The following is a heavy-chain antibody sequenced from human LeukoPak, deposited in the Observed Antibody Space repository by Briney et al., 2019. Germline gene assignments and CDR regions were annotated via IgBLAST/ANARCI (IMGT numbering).Heavy chain of an antibody. D-gene: IGHD3-22*01. CDR1: GGTFSSYG. Sequence: ASVKVSCKASGGTFSSYGISWVRQAPGQGLEWMGWISAYNGNTNYAQKLQGRVTMTTDTSTSTAYMELRSLRSDDTAVYYCARSLTHHYYDSMTDAFDIWGQGTMVTVSS. CDR3: ARSLTHHYYDSMTDAFDI. CDR2: ISAYNGNT. V-gene: IGHV1-18*01. J-gene: IGHJ3*02.